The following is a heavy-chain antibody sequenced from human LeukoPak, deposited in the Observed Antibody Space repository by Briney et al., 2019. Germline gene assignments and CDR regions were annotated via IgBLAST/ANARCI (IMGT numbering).Heavy chain of an antibody. D-gene: IGHD2-2*01. V-gene: IGHV4-30-2*01. CDR2: INHSGST. Sequence: SQTLSLTCAVSGGSISSGGYSWSWIRQPPGKGLEWIGEINHSGSTNYNPSLKSRVTISVDTSKNQFSLKLSSVTAADTAVYYCARGSNLVVSYAFDIWGQGTMVTVSS. CDR3: ARGSNLVVSYAFDI. CDR1: GGSISSGGYS. J-gene: IGHJ3*02.